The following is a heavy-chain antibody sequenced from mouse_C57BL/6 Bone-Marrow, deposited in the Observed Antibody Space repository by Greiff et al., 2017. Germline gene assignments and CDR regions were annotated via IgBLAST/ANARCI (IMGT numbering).Heavy chain of an antibody. V-gene: IGHV5-2*01. CDR3: ARHSPYYYYAMDY. D-gene: IGHD1-1*01. CDR2: ITSDGGSP. CDR1: EYEFPSHD. Sequence: VQLQQPGGGLVQPGESLKLSCESNEYEFPSHDMSWVRKTPEQRLELVAAITSDGGSPSYPDTMERRFNNSRDKTKKTLYLQKSSLKSEDTALYYCARHSPYYYYAMDYWGQGTSVTVSS. J-gene: IGHJ4*01.